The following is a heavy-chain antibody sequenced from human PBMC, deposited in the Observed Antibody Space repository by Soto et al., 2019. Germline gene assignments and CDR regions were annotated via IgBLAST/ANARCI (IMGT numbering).Heavy chain of an antibody. J-gene: IGHJ3*02. Sequence: GASVKVSRKASGYNFIGYYMHWVRQGPGQEPEWMGWINPNSGGTNYAQKFQGRVTMTRDTSISTASMELSRLTYDDTAVYYCARDSYYDILTGHSRNAFDIWG. V-gene: IGHV1-2*02. D-gene: IGHD3-9*01. CDR3: ARDSYYDILTGHSRNAFDI. CDR1: GYNFIGYY. CDR2: INPNSGGT.